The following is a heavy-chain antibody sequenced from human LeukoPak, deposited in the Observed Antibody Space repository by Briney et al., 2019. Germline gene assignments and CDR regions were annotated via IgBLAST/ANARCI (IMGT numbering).Heavy chain of an antibody. Sequence: SATLSLTCAVSGGSISSSNWWSWVRPPPGKGLEWIGEIYHSGSTNYNPSLKSRVTISVDKSKNQFSLKLSSVTAADTAVYYCARSEYYGDYDNSWGQGTLVTVSS. CDR1: GGSISSSNW. V-gene: IGHV4-4*02. J-gene: IGHJ1*01. D-gene: IGHD4-17*01. CDR3: ARSEYYGDYDNS. CDR2: IYHSGST.